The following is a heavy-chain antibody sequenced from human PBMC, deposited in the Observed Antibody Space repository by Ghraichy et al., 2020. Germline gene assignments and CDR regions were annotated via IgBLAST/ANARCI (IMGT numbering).Heavy chain of an antibody. CDR3: ASWGKASARRFDY. J-gene: IGHJ4*02. CDR2: INHSGST. D-gene: IGHD6-6*01. V-gene: IGHV4-34*01. Sequence: SQTLSLTCAVYGGSFSGYYWSWIRQPPGKGLEWIGEINHSGSTNYNPSLKSRVTISVDTSKNQFSLKLSSVTAADTAVYYCASWGKASARRFDYWGQGTLVTVSS. CDR1: GGSFSGYY.